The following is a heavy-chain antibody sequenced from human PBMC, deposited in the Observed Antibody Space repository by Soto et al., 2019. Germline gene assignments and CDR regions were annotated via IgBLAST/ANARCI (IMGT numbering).Heavy chain of an antibody. CDR2: INWNGGST. J-gene: IGHJ4*02. D-gene: IGHD1-1*01. CDR3: AREERGSNWNQPPGY. CDR1: GFTFDDYG. Sequence: GGSLRLSCAASGFTFDDYGMSWVRQAPGKGLEWVSGINWNGGSTGYADSVKGRFTISRDNAKNSLYLQMNSLRAEDTALYYCAREERGSNWNQPPGYWGQGTLVTVSS. V-gene: IGHV3-20*04.